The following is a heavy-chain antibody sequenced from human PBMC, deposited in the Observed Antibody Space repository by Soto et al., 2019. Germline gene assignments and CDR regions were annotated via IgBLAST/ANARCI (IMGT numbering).Heavy chain of an antibody. CDR3: AREAAYCGGDCSIDY. J-gene: IGHJ4*02. CDR1: GFTFSSYG. Sequence: PGGSLGLSCAASGFTFSSYGMHWVRQAPGKGLEWVAVIWYDGSNKYYADSVKGRFTIFRDNSKNTLYLQMNSLRAEDTAVYYFAREAAYCGGDCSIDYGGQGTLVTGSS. D-gene: IGHD2-21*02. CDR2: IWYDGSNK. V-gene: IGHV3-33*01.